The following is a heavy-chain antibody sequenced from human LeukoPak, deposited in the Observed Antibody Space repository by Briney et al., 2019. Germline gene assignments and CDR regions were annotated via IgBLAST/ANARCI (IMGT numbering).Heavy chain of an antibody. CDR1: GGTFSIYD. CDR2: IIPIFGTA. D-gene: IGHD3-9*01. CDR3: ARGDYDILRPFDY. V-gene: IGHV1-69*01. Sequence: SVNVSCKASGGTFSIYDISWVRQAPGQGLEWMGGIIPIFGTANYAQKFQGRVTITADESTSTAYMELSSLRSEDTAVYYCARGDYDILRPFDYWGQGTLVTVSS. J-gene: IGHJ4*02.